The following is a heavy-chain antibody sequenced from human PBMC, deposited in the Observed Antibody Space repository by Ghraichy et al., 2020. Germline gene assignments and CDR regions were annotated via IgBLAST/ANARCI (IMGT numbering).Heavy chain of an antibody. CDR1: GFTFDDYA. D-gene: IGHD6-13*01. Sequence: GGSLRLSCVASGFTFDDYAMHWVRQAPGKGLEWVSGISWNSGDIGYADSVKGRFTISRDNAKNSLFLQMNSLRDEDMALYYCVKDTAAAGSMYGMDVWGHGTTVTVSS. V-gene: IGHV3-9*03. CDR3: VKDTAAAGSMYGMDV. CDR2: ISWNSGDI. J-gene: IGHJ6*02.